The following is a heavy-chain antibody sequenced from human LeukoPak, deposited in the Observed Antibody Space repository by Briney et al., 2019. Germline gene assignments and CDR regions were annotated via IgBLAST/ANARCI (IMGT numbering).Heavy chain of an antibody. CDR1: GFTVSSNY. CDR3: AGRRSSGWYAS. J-gene: IGHJ5*01. Sequence: GGSLRLSCATSGFTVSSNYMSWVRQAPGKGLEWVSVIYDSGTTYYADSVKGRFLIFRDTSKNTVDLQMNSLRVEDTAVYYCAGRRSSGWYASWGQGTLVTVSS. D-gene: IGHD6-19*01. V-gene: IGHV3-53*01. CDR2: IYDSGTT.